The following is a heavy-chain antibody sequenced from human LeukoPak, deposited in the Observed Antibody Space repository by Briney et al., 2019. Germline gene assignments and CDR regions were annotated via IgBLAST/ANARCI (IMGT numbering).Heavy chain of an antibody. CDR3: ARGPPYYFDY. CDR2: INHSGST. V-gene: IGHV4-34*01. CDR1: GGSFSGYY. Sequence: RTSETLSLTCAVYGGSFSGYYWSWIRQPPGKGLEWIGEINHSGSTNYNPSLKSRVTISVDTSKNQFSLKLSSVTAADTAVYYCARGPPYYFDYWGQGTLVTVSS. J-gene: IGHJ4*02.